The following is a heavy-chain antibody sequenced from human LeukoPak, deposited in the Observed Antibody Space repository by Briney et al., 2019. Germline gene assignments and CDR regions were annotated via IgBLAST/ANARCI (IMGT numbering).Heavy chain of an antibody. D-gene: IGHD5-12*01. CDR2: INSDGSST. J-gene: IGHJ4*02. CDR3: ARVKSSGYGEYYIDY. Sequence: QPGGSLRLSCAASGFTFSSYWMHWVRQAPGKGLVWVSRINSDGSSTSYADSVKGRFTISRDNAKNTLYLQMNSLRAEDTAVYYCARVKSSGYGEYYIDYWGQGTLVTVSS. CDR1: GFTFSSYW. V-gene: IGHV3-74*01.